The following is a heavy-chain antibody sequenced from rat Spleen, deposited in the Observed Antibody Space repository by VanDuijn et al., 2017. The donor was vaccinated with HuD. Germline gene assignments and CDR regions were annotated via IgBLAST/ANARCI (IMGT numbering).Heavy chain of an antibody. CDR3: ARHGVQLDY. D-gene: IGHD1-5*01. J-gene: IGHJ2*01. CDR2: ISPSGGNT. CDR1: GFTFSDYN. Sequence: EVQLVESGGGLVQPGRSLKLSCAASGFTFSDYNMAWVRQAPTKGLEWVASISPSGGNTYYRDSVKGRFTISRDDAKSTLYLQMNSLRSEDTATYYCARHGVQLDYWGQGVMVTVSS. V-gene: IGHV5S23*01.